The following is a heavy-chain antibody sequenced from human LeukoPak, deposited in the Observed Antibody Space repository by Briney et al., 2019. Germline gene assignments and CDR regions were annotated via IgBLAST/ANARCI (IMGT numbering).Heavy chain of an antibody. CDR1: GGSISSGGYY. D-gene: IGHD5-18*01. CDR2: IYYSGST. CDR3: ARDRAQLWFDY. J-gene: IGHJ4*02. Sequence: KASETLSLTCTVSGGSISSGGYYWSWIRQHPGKGLEWIGYIYYSGSTNYNPSLKSRVTISVDTSKNQFSLKLSSVTAADTAVYYCARDRAQLWFDYWGQGTLVTVSS. V-gene: IGHV4-61*08.